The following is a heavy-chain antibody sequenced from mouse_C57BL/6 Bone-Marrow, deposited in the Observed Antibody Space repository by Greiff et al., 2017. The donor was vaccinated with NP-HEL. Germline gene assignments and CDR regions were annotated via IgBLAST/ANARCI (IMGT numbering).Heavy chain of an antibody. V-gene: IGHV1-4*01. J-gene: IGHJ3*01. D-gene: IGHD3-2*02. CDR2: ISPSSGYT. CDR3: AREWLRLVGAFAY. Sequence: QVQLQQSGAELARPGASVKMSCTASGYTFTSYTMHWVNQRPGQGLEWIGYISPSSGYTKYNQQFKDKATFTADNSSSTSYMQLSSLTSEESAVYYSAREWLRLVGAFAYGGQATLVTVPA. CDR1: GYTFTSYT.